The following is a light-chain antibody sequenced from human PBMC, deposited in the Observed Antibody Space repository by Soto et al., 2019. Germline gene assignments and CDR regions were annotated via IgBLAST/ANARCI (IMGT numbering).Light chain of an antibody. V-gene: IGLV1-40*01. CDR2: GNS. CDR1: SSNIGACYD. Sequence: QSVLTQPPSVSGAPGQRVTISCTASSSNIGACYDVHWYQQLPGTAPKLPIYGNSNRPSGVPDRFSGSKSGTSASLAITVLQAEDEADYYCQSYASSLSGYVFGTGTKLTVL. CDR3: QSYASSLSGYV. J-gene: IGLJ1*01.